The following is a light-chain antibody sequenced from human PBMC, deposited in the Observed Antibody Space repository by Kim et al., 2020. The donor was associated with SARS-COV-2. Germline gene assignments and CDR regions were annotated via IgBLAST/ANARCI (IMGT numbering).Light chain of an antibody. CDR3: QQYANSLT. CDR2: GAS. J-gene: IGKJ4*01. V-gene: IGKV3-20*01. Sequence: LSPGERAPRSCRASQTVYSSYLAWYQQKPGQSPRLLIHGASSRATGIPDRFSGSGSGTDFTLTISRLQPEDFAVYYCQQYANSLTFGGGTKVDIK. CDR1: QTVYSSY.